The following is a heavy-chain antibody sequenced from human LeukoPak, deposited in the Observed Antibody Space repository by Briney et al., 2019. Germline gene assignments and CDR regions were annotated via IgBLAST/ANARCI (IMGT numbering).Heavy chain of an antibody. CDR2: IYSGGST. J-gene: IGHJ4*02. V-gene: IGHV3-53*05. CDR1: GFTVSSNY. Sequence: PGGSLRLSCAASGFTVSSNYMSWVRQAPGKGLEWVSVIYSGGSTYYADSVKGRFTISRDNSKNTVSLEMNSLRSGDTAVYYCARDSGPLYGKSGYYMGMECDYWGRGTRVTVSS. CDR3: ARDSGPLYGKSGYYMGMECDY. D-gene: IGHD3-22*01.